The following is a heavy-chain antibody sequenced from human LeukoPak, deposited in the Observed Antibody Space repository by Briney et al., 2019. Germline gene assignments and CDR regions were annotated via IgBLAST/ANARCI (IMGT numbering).Heavy chain of an antibody. CDR3: ARGIAVAGTLFFWYFDL. CDR2: IYYSGST. D-gene: IGHD6-19*01. J-gene: IGHJ2*01. Sequence: SETLSLTCTVSGGSISSYYWSWIRQPPGKGLEWIGYIYYSGSTNYNPSLKSRVTISVDTSKNQFSLKLSSVTAADTAVYYCARGIAVAGTLFFWYFDLWGRGTLVTVSS. V-gene: IGHV4-59*01. CDR1: GGSISSYY.